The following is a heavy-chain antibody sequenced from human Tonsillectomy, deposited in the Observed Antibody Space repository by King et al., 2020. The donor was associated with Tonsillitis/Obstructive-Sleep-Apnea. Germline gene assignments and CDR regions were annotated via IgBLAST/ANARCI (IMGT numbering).Heavy chain of an antibody. CDR2: ISGSGGST. V-gene: IGHV3-23*04. Sequence: VQLVESGGGLVQPGGSLRLSCAASGFTFSSYAMSWVRQAPGKGLEWDSSISGSGGSTYYADSVKGRFTISRDNSKNTLYLQMSSLRAEDTAVYYCANWGYSYGFVYFDYWGQGTLVTVSS. J-gene: IGHJ4*02. CDR1: GFTFSSYA. CDR3: ANWGYSYGFVYFDY. D-gene: IGHD5-18*01.